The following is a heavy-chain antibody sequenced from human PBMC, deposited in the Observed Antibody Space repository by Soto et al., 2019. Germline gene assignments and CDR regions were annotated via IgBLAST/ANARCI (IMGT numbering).Heavy chain of an antibody. Sequence: GSLRLSCAASGFTFSSYAMSWVRQAPGKGLEWVSAISGSGGSTYYADSVKGRFTISRDNSKNTLYLQMNSLRAEDTAVYYCAKSKGYYYYYGMDVWGQGTTVTVSS. J-gene: IGHJ6*02. CDR1: GFTFSSYA. CDR3: AKSKGYYYYYGMDV. CDR2: ISGSGGST. V-gene: IGHV3-23*01.